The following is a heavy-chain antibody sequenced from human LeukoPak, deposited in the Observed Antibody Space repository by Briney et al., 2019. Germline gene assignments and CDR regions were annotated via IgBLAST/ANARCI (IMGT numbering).Heavy chain of an antibody. V-gene: IGHV4-39*01. CDR1: GGSISSSSYY. J-gene: IGHJ4*02. Sequence: SETLSLTCTVSGGSISSSSYYWGWIRQPPWKGLEWIGNIYYSGSTYCNPSLKSRVTISVDTSKNQFSLKLSSVTAADTAVYYCARHNFWSGYPIDYWGQGTLVTVSS. D-gene: IGHD3-3*01. CDR3: ARHNFWSGYPIDY. CDR2: IYYSGST.